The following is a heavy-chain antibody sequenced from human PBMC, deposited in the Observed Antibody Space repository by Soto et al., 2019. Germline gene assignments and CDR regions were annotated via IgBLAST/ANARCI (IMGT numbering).Heavy chain of an antibody. CDR1: GFSLSTSGVG. V-gene: IGHV2-5*02. CDR2: IYWDDDK. D-gene: IGHD3-16*02. CDR3: AHRHGNRFGGVIAPGA. Sequence: QITLKESGPTLVKPTQTLTLTCTFSGFSLSTSGVGVGWIRQPPGKALEWLALIYWDDDKRYSPSLKSRLTITKDTSKNQVLLTMTNMDPVDTATYYGAHRHGNRFGGVIAPGAWGQGTLVTVSS. J-gene: IGHJ5*02.